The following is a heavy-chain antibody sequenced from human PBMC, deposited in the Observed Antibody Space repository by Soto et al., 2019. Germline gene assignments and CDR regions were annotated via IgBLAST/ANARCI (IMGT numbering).Heavy chain of an antibody. CDR3: ARDRFTRVGSFSYAFDM. CDR2: IWFDGSNK. Sequence: GGSLRLSCAASAFTFSSYGMHWVRQAPGKGLEWVALIWFDGSNKYYGDSVKGRFTVSRDNSKNTLYPQMNSLRAEDTAVYYCARDRFTRVGSFSYAFDMWGQGTMVTVSS. D-gene: IGHD3-16*02. V-gene: IGHV3-33*01. J-gene: IGHJ3*02. CDR1: AFTFSSYG.